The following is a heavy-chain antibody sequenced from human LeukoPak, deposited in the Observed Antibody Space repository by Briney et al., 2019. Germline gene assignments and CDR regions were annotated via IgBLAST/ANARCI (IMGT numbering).Heavy chain of an antibody. CDR3: ARQSPEYDILTGYYGHFDY. CDR2: INHSGST. CDR1: GGSFSGYY. Sequence: PSETLSLTCAVYGGSFSGYYWSWIRQPPGKGLEWIGEINHSGSTNYNPSLKSRVTISVDTSKNQFSLKLGSVTAADTAVYYCARQSPEYDILTGYYGHFDYWGQGTLVTVSS. D-gene: IGHD3-9*01. V-gene: IGHV4-34*01. J-gene: IGHJ4*02.